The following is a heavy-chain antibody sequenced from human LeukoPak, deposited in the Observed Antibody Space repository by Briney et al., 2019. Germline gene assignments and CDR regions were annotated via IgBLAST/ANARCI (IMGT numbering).Heavy chain of an antibody. D-gene: IGHD5-18*01. CDR3: ARDRVGDTAMVHRYYYYGMDV. V-gene: IGHV1-46*01. CDR2: INPSGGST. CDR1: GYTFTSYY. Sequence: GASVKVSCKASGYTFTSYYMHWVRQAPGQGLEWMGIINPSGGSTSYAQKFEGRVTMTRDTSTSTVYMELSSLRSEDTAVYYCARDRVGDTAMVHRYYYYGMDVWGQGTTVTVSS. J-gene: IGHJ6*02.